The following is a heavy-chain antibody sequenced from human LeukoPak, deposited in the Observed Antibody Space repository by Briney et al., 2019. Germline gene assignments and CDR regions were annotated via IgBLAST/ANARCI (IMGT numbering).Heavy chain of an antibody. V-gene: IGHV3-23*01. J-gene: IGHJ3*02. D-gene: IGHD1-26*01. CDR2: ISGSGGTK. CDR3: AKDRSGSYSDDAFDI. Sequence: PGGSLRLSCEASGFIFCNYAMSWVRQAPGKGLEWVSSISGSGGTKYYIESVKGRFTISRDNSKNTLYLQMNSLRAEDTAVYYCAKDRSGSYSDDAFDIWGQGTMVTVSS. CDR1: GFIFCNYA.